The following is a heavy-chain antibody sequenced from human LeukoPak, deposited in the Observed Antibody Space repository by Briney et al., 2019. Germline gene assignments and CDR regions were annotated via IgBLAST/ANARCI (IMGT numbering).Heavy chain of an antibody. V-gene: IGHV4-59*11. CDR1: GGSISSHY. Sequence: SETLSLTCTVSGGSISSHYWSWIRQPPGKGLEWIGYIYYSGSTNYNPSLKSRVTISVDTSKNQFSLKLSSVTAADTAVYYCAREFDYCGQGTLVTVPS. CDR2: IYYSGST. CDR3: AREFDY. J-gene: IGHJ4*02.